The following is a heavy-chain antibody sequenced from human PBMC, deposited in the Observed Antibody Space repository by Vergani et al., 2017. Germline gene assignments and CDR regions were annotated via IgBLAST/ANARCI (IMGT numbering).Heavy chain of an antibody. J-gene: IGHJ4*02. CDR1: GYTFTNYY. Sequence: QVLLVQSGAEVKKPGASVRVSCKTPGYTFTNYYIHWVRQAPGQGLEWMGIINPSGGSTTYAQQFQGRLTMTRDTSTSTVYMDQSNLRSEDTAMYYCARPHGDILPPDPRRLDYWGQGTLVTVSS. V-gene: IGHV1-46*03. CDR3: ARPHGDILPPDPRRLDY. CDR2: INPSGGST.